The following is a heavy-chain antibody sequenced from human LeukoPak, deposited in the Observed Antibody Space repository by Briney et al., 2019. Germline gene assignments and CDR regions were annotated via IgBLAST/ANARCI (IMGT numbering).Heavy chain of an antibody. Sequence: GSLRLSCAASGFTFSSYPMSWVRQAPGKGLEWIGEINHSGSTNYNPSLKSRVTISVDTSKNQFSLKLSSVTATDTAVYYCARPVSGSSGWYYNYWGQGTLVTVSS. CDR3: ARPVSGSSGWYYNY. CDR2: INHSGST. CDR1: GFTFSSYP. D-gene: IGHD6-19*01. J-gene: IGHJ4*02. V-gene: IGHV4-34*01.